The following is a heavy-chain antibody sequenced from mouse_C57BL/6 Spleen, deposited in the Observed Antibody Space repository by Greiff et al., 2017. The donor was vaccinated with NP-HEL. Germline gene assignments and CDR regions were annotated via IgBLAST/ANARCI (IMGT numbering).Heavy chain of an antibody. CDR1: GFTFSDYG. J-gene: IGHJ4*01. D-gene: IGHD2-1*01. V-gene: IGHV5-17*01. Sequence: EVQLVESGGGLVKPGGSLKLSCAASGFTFSDYGMHWVRQAPEKGLEWVAYISSGSSTIYYAATVKGRFTISRDNAKNTLFLQMTSLRSEDTAMYYCARGYYADDRAYAMDYWGQGTSVTVSS. CDR3: ARGYYADDRAYAMDY. CDR2: ISSGSSTI.